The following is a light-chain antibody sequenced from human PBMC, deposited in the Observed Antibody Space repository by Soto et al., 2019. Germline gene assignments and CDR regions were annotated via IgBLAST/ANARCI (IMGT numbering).Light chain of an antibody. CDR2: DAS. Sequence: DLQMTQSPSSLSASVGDRVTITCQASQDINNYLHWHQQKPGKAPKLLIYDASNLETGVPPRFSGSGSGTDFTFTISRLQPEDIATDNCQQYDNLPPTFGGGTKVEVK. J-gene: IGKJ4*01. V-gene: IGKV1-33*01. CDR1: QDINNY. CDR3: QQYDNLPPT.